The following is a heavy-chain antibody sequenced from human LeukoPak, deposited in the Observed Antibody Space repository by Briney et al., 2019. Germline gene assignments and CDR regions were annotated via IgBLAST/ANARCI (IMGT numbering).Heavy chain of an antibody. Sequence: GASVKVSCKASGYTFTSYGISWVRQAPGQGREGMGWISAYNGNTNYAQKLQGRVTMTTDTSTSTAYMELRSLRSDDTAVYYCARDLRSQLLYGHWYWFDPWGQGTLVTVSS. D-gene: IGHD2-2*02. CDR1: GYTFTSYG. J-gene: IGHJ5*02. CDR2: ISAYNGNT. V-gene: IGHV1-18*01. CDR3: ARDLRSQLLYGHWYWFDP.